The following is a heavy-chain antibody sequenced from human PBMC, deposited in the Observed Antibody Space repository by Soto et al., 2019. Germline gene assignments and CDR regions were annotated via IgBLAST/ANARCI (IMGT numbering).Heavy chain of an antibody. Sequence: QVQLQESGPGLVKPSDTLSLTCTVSGGSIRGYYWSWIRQPPGKGLEYIEYIYYRGSTNYNPSLKGRVTMSVDTSTNQFSLEVNSVTAADTAVYYCARQQLLPFYYALDVWGQGTTVTVSS. CDR1: GGSIRGYY. CDR3: ARQQLLPFYYALDV. V-gene: IGHV4-59*07. CDR2: IYYRGST. D-gene: IGHD6-13*01. J-gene: IGHJ6*02.